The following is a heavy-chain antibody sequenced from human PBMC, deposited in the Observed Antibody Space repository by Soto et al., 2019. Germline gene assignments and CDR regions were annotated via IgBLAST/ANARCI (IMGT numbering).Heavy chain of an antibody. CDR3: ARSTSLANDAFDI. CDR2: IYHSGST. D-gene: IGHD2-2*01. V-gene: IGHV4-30-2*01. CDR1: GGSISSGGYS. J-gene: IGHJ3*02. Sequence: PSETLSLTCAVSGGSISSGGYSWSWIRQPPGKGLEWIGYIYHSGSTYYNPSLKSRVTISVDRSKNQFSLKLSSVTAADTALYYCARSTSLANDAFDIWGQGTMVTVSS.